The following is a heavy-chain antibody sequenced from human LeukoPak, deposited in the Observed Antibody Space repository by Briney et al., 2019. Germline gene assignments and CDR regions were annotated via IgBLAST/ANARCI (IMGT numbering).Heavy chain of an antibody. D-gene: IGHD6-19*01. CDR1: GYTFTSYA. CDR2: INTNTGNP. Sequence: ASVKVSCKASGYTFTSYAMNWVRQAPGQGLEWMGWINTNTGNPTYAQGFTGRFVFSLGTSVSTAYLQISSLKAEDTAVYYCARAQPGIAVAGTRGWFDPWGQGTLVTVSS. V-gene: IGHV7-4-1*02. CDR3: ARAQPGIAVAGTRGWFDP. J-gene: IGHJ5*02.